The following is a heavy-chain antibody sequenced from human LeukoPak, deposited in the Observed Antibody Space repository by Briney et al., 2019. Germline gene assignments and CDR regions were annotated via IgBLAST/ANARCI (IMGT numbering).Heavy chain of an antibody. Sequence: SETLSLTCTASGDSISSYYWSWIRQPAGKGLEWIGRIYISVNSNYNPSLKSRVTMSVDTSKNQFFLKLSSVTAADTAVYYCARVVSRSSSSYFGYWGQGTLVTVSS. CDR2: IYISVNS. V-gene: IGHV4-4*07. CDR3: ARVVSRSSSSYFGY. CDR1: GDSISSYY. D-gene: IGHD6-6*01. J-gene: IGHJ4*02.